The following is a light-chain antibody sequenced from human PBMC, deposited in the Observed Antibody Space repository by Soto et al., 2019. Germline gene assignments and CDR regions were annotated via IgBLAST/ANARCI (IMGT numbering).Light chain of an antibody. V-gene: IGKV3-15*01. CDR1: QSVSSN. Sequence: ERVMTQSPATLSVSPGERATLSCRASQSVSSNLAWYQQKPGQAPRLLIYGASTRATGIPARFSGSGSGTEFTLTISSLPSEDFAVYYCQQYNNWPPWTFGQGTKVEIK. CDR2: GAS. CDR3: QQYNNWPPWT. J-gene: IGKJ1*01.